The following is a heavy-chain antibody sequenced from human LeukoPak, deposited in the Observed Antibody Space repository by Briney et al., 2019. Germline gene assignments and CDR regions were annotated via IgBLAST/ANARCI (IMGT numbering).Heavy chain of an antibody. V-gene: IGHV4-59*08. J-gene: IGHJ6*02. CDR3: SGSNYYYYSMDV. D-gene: IGHD5-12*01. CDR1: GGSISSYY. CDR2: IYYSGST. Sequence: SETLSLTCTVSGGSISSYYWSWIRQPPGKGLEWIGYIYYSGSTNYNPSLKSRVTISVDTSKNQFSLKLSSVTAADTAVYYCSGSNYYYYSMDVWGQGTTVTVSS.